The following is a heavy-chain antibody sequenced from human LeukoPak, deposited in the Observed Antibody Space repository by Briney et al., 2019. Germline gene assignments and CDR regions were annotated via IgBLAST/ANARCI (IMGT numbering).Heavy chain of an antibody. CDR3: ARVGIAAAGTDDAFDI. J-gene: IGHJ3*02. D-gene: IGHD6-13*01. V-gene: IGHV4-34*01. Sequence: PSETLSLTCAVYGGSFSGYYWSWIRQPPGKGLEWIGEINHSGSTNYNPSLKSRVTISVDTSKNQFSLKLSPVTAADTAVYYCARVGIAAAGTDDAFDIWGQGTMVTVSS. CDR1: GGSFSGYY. CDR2: INHSGST.